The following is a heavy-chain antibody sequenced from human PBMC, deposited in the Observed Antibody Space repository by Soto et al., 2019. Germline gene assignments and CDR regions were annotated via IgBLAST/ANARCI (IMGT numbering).Heavy chain of an antibody. CDR1: GGTFSSYA. Sequence: RASVKVSCKASGGTFSSYAISWVRQAPGQGLEWMGGISAYNGNTNYAQKLQGRVTMTTDTSTSTAYMELRSLRSDDTAVYYCARVRGAAGIFDYWGQGTLVTVSS. CDR3: ARVRGAAGIFDY. J-gene: IGHJ4*02. CDR2: ISAYNGNT. D-gene: IGHD6-13*01. V-gene: IGHV1-18*01.